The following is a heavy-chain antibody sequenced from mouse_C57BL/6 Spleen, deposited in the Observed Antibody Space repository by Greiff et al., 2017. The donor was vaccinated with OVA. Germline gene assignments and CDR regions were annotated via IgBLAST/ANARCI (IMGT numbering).Heavy chain of an antibody. CDR2: ISYDGSN. CDR3: ARGLLGYFDY. D-gene: IGHD1-2*01. V-gene: IGHV3-6*01. J-gene: IGHJ2*01. Sequence: EVKLMESGPGLVKPSQSLSLTCSVTGYSITSGYYWNWIRQFPGNKLEWMGYISYDGSNNYNPSLKNRISITRDTSKNQFFLKLNSVTTEDTATYYCARGLLGYFDYWGQGTTLTVSS. CDR1: GYSITSGYY.